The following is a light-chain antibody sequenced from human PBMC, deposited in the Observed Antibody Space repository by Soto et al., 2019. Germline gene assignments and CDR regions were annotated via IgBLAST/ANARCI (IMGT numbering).Light chain of an antibody. V-gene: IGLV2-14*01. Sequence: QSVLTQPASVSGSPGQSITISCTGTSSDVGGYNYVSWYQQHPGKAPKLMIYEVSNRPSGASNRFSGSKSGNTASLTISGLQDEEEADYSCSSYTSRSTLVFGTGTKVTV. CDR2: EVS. CDR1: SSDVGGYNY. CDR3: SSYTSRSTLV. J-gene: IGLJ1*01.